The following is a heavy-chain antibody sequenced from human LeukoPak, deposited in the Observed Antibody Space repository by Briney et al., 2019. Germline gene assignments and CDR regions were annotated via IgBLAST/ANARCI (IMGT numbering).Heavy chain of an antibody. D-gene: IGHD3-3*01. CDR3: ARDGGLSKFQH. V-gene: IGHV3-21*01. J-gene: IGHJ1*01. CDR2: ISSSSSYI. CDR1: GFTFSSYG. Sequence: GRSLRLSCAASGFTFSSYGMHWVRQAPGKGLEWVSSISSSSSYIYYADSVKGRFTISRDNAKNSLYLQMNSLRAEDTAVYYCARDGGLSKFQHWGQGTLVTVSS.